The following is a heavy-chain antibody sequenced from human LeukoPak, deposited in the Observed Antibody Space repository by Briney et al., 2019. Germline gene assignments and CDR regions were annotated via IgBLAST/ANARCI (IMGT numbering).Heavy chain of an antibody. J-gene: IGHJ3*02. Sequence: ASVKVSCKASGYTFTGYHMHWVRQAPGQGLEWMGWINPNSGGTNYAQKFQGRVTMTRDTSISTAYMELSRLRSDDTAVYYCARRPYYCSSTSCYTWSYYDFWSGYRNRDAFDIWGQGTMVTVSS. V-gene: IGHV1-2*02. CDR2: INPNSGGT. D-gene: IGHD2-2*02. CDR1: GYTFTGYH. CDR3: ARRPYYCSSTSCYTWSYYDFWSGYRNRDAFDI.